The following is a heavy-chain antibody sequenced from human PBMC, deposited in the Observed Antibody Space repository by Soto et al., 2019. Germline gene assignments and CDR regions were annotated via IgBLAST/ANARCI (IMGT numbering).Heavy chain of an antibody. CDR3: ARRWNYFDY. CDR2: IYYGGST. CDR1: GGSISSSSYY. J-gene: IGHJ4*02. V-gene: IGHV4-39*01. Sequence: SETLSLTCTVSGGSISSSSYYWGWIRQPPGKGLQWSGSIYYGGSTYDKPSLKSRVTISVDTSKNQFSLKLSSVTAADTAVYYCARRWNYFDYWGQGTLVTVSS. D-gene: IGHD1-1*01.